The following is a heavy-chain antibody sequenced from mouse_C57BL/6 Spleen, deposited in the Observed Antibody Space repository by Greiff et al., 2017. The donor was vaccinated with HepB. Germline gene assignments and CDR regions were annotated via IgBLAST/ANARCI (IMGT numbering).Heavy chain of an antibody. CDR3: ARDLLWYLYAMDY. CDR1: GYTFTDHT. D-gene: IGHD2-1*01. V-gene: IGHV1-78*01. Sequence: VKLQESDAELVKPGASVKISCKVSGYTFTDHTIHWMKQRPEQGLEWIGYIYPRDGSTKYNEKFKGKATLTADKSSSTAYMQLNSLTSEDSAVYFCARDLLWYLYAMDYWGQGTSVTVSS. CDR2: IYPRDGST. J-gene: IGHJ4*01.